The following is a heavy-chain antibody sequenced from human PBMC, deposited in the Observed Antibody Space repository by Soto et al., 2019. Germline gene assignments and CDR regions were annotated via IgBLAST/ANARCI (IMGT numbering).Heavy chain of an antibody. J-gene: IGHJ4*02. Sequence: PSETLSLTCSVSGGSISSSNWWSWVRQPPGKGLEWIGEIYHSGSTNYNPSLKSRVTISVDKSKNQFSLKLSSVTAADTAVYYCARSSHDYSNPFDYWGQGTLVTVSS. D-gene: IGHD4-4*01. CDR1: GGSISSSNW. CDR2: IYHSGST. V-gene: IGHV4-4*02. CDR3: ARSSHDYSNPFDY.